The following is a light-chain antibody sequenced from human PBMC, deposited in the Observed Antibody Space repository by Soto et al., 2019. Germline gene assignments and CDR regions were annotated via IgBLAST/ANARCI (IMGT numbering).Light chain of an antibody. CDR3: QQYNNWVT. CDR2: GAS. J-gene: IGKJ1*01. CDR1: QSVSSN. Sequence: EIVFTQSPATLSVSPGERATLSCRASQSVSSNLAWYQQKPGQAPRLLIYGASTRATGIPARFSGSGSGTEFTLTISSLQSEDFAVYYCQQYNNWVTFGQGTKVDIK. V-gene: IGKV3-15*01.